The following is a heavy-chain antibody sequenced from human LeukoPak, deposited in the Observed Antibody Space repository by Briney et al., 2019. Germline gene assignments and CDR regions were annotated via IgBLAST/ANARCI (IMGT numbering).Heavy chain of an antibody. CDR3: AGLRGRITTNMYV. CDR1: GYSFTSYW. V-gene: IGHV5-51*01. D-gene: IGHD1-1*01. CDR2: IYPGDSGT. Sequence: GESLKISCKGSGYSFTSYWIGWVRQMPGKGLEWMGIIYPGDSGTRYNPSFQGQVTISADKSISTAYLQLSSLTASDTAMYYCAGLRGRITTNMYVWGKGNTVTVSS. J-gene: IGHJ6*03.